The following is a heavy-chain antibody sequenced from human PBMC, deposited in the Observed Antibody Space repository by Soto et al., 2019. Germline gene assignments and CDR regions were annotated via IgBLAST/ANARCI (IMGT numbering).Heavy chain of an antibody. CDR2: IKSDGSST. CDR3: ARVGAVVDSSGWYTRQAYWFDP. Sequence: GGSLRLSCAASGFTFSTYWMHWVRQAPGKGLVWVSRIKSDGSSTSYADSVKGRFTISRDNAKNTLYLQMNSLRVEDTAVYYCARVGAVVDSSGWYTRQAYWFDPWGQGTLVTVSS. J-gene: IGHJ5*02. CDR1: GFTFSTYW. D-gene: IGHD6-19*01. V-gene: IGHV3-74*01.